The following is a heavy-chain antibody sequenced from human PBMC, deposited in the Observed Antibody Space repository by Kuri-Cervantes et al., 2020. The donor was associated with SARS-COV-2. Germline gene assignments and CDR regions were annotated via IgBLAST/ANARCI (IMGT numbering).Heavy chain of an antibody. J-gene: IGHJ3*02. CDR2: IYYRGST. V-gene: IGHV4-59*12. CDR1: GRSISSYY. D-gene: IGHD6-19*01. Sequence: SETLSPTCTVSGRSISSYYSSWNRQPAGKGLEWIGYIYYRGSTNYNPSVKSRVTISVNTSKNQFSRKRSSVTAADTAVYYCARDGSVARYPRTAFDIWGQGTMVTVSS. CDR3: ARDGSVARYPRTAFDI.